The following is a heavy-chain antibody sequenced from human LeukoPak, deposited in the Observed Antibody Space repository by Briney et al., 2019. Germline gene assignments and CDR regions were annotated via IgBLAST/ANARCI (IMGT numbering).Heavy chain of an antibody. Sequence: PGGSLRLSCAASGFTFSSYSMNWVRQAPGKGLEWVSSISSSSSYICYADSVKGRFTISRDNAKNSLYLQMNSLRAEDTAVYYCARGYSSSWYGDAFDIRGQGTMVTVSS. V-gene: IGHV3-21*06. CDR2: ISSSSSYI. CDR3: ARGYSSSWYGDAFDI. CDR1: GFTFSSYS. D-gene: IGHD6-13*01. J-gene: IGHJ3*02.